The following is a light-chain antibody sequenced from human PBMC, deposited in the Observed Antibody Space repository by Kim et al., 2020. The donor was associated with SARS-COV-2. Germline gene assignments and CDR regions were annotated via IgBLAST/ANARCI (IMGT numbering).Light chain of an antibody. Sequence: GNSLSLCCPRNSGSIACNFVQWYQQRPGSSPSNVIYEDIQRPSGVPDRFSGSIDSSSNSASLTISGLRTEDEATYYCQSYDRTTVIFGGGTQLTVL. CDR2: EDI. CDR1: SGSIACNF. V-gene: IGLV6-57*01. J-gene: IGLJ2*01. CDR3: QSYDRTTVI.